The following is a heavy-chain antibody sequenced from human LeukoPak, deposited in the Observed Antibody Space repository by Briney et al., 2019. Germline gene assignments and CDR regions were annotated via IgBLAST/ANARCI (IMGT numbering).Heavy chain of an antibody. CDR1: GFTFSGFW. CDR2: INSDGGEG. D-gene: IGHD6-6*01. V-gene: IGHV3-7*03. J-gene: IGHJ3*01. Sequence: GGSLRLSCEVSGFTFSGFWMSWSRQAPGKGLEWVASINSDGGEGYYADVVKGRFTISSDNAKNSLYLQINSLRAEDAAVYYCARSSYSSSSSVWGQGTMVTVSS. CDR3: ARSSYSSSSSV.